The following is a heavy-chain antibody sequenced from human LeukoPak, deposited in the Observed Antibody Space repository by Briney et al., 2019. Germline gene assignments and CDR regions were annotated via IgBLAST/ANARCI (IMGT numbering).Heavy chain of an antibody. Sequence: SQTLSLTCAISGDSVSSANTAWNWIRQSSSRGLEWLGRTYYRSKWYTDYAVSVKSRITINPDTSKNQFSLQLNSLTPEDTAVYYCARGWGFDFWGQGTLVTVSS. CDR2: TYYRSKWYT. CDR1: GDSVSSANTA. D-gene: IGHD7-27*01. V-gene: IGHV6-1*01. CDR3: ARGWGFDF. J-gene: IGHJ4*02.